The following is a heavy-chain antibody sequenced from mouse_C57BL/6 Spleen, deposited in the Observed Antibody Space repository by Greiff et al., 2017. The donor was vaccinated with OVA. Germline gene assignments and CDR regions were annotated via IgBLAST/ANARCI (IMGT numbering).Heavy chain of an antibody. J-gene: IGHJ3*01. Sequence: QVQLQQPGAELVKPGASVKLSCKASGYTFTSYWMQWVKQRPGQGLEWIGEIDPSDSYTNYNQKFKGKATLTVDTSSSTAYMQLSSLTSEDSVVYYCAREGAQARFAYWGQGTLVTVSA. CDR2: IDPSDSYT. CDR3: AREGAQARFAY. CDR1: GYTFTSYW. D-gene: IGHD3-2*02. V-gene: IGHV1-50*01.